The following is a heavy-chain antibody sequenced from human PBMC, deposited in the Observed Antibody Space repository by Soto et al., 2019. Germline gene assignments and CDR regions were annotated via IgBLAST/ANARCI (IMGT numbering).Heavy chain of an antibody. Sequence: QVHLVQSGAEVKKPGASVKVSCKGSGYAFTTYGITWVRQAPGQGLEGMGWISAHNGNTNYAQKLKGRVTVTRDTPTSTAYMELRSVRADDTAVDYGARGRYGDYWGQGALVTVSS. CDR2: ISAHNGNT. V-gene: IGHV1-18*01. D-gene: IGHD1-1*01. CDR1: GYAFTTYG. J-gene: IGHJ4*02. CDR3: ARGRYGDY.